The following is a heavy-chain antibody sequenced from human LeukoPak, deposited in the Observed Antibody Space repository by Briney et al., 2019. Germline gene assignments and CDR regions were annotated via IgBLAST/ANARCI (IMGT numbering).Heavy chain of an antibody. J-gene: IGHJ4*02. CDR2: INHSGST. Sequence: PSETLSLTCAVYGGSFSGYYWSWIRQPPGKGLEWIGEINHSGSTNYNPSLKSRVTISVDTSKNQFSLKLSSVTAADTAVYYCARRAYYYDSSGYGTPIDHWGQGTLVTVSS. D-gene: IGHD3-22*01. CDR1: GGSFSGYY. V-gene: IGHV4-34*01. CDR3: ARRAYYYDSSGYGTPIDH.